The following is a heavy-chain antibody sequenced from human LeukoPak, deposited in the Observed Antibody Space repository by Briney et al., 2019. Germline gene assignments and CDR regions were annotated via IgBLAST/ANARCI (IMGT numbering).Heavy chain of an antibody. CDR1: GFTFSSYG. CDR2: IRYDGSNK. CDR3: ARDPVLRGWYVRTNVFDY. V-gene: IGHV3-30*02. J-gene: IGHJ4*02. D-gene: IGHD6-19*01. Sequence: PGGSLRLSCAASGFTFSSYGMHWVRQAPGKGLEWVAFIRYDGSNKHYADSVKGRFTISRDNSKNTLYLQMNSLRAEDTAVYYCARDPVLRGWYVRTNVFDYWGQGTLVAVSS.